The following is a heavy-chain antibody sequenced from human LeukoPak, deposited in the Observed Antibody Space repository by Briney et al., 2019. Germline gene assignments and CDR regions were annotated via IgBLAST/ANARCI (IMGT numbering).Heavy chain of an antibody. CDR1: GFTFSSYA. J-gene: IGHJ6*02. CDR3: AKGGRTIAVAHYYGMDV. Sequence: PGGSLRLSCAASGFTFSSYAMSWVRQAPGKGLEWVSGISGSGGSTYYADSVKGRFTISRDNSKNTLYLQMNSLRAEDTAVYYCAKGGRTIAVAHYYGMDVWGQGTTVTVPS. CDR2: ISGSGGST. V-gene: IGHV3-23*01. D-gene: IGHD6-19*01.